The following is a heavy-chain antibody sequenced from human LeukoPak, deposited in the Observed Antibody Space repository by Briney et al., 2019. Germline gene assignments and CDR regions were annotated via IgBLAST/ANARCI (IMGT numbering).Heavy chain of an antibody. J-gene: IGHJ6*02. Sequence: GGSLRLSCAASGFTVSSNYMSWVRQAPGKGLEWVSVIYSGGSTYYADSVKGRFTISRDNSKNTLYLQMNSLRAEDTAVYYCAREKLDGGYYYYGMDVWGQGTTVTVSS. D-gene: IGHD1-1*01. CDR1: GFTVSSNY. CDR3: AREKLDGGYYYYGMDV. CDR2: IYSGGST. V-gene: IGHV3-53*01.